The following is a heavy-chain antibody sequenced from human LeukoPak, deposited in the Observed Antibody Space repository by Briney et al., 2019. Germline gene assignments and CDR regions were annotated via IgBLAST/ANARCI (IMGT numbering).Heavy chain of an antibody. CDR2: ISYDGSSK. J-gene: IGHJ5*02. CDR3: ASPRWYDP. V-gene: IGHV3-30*04. Sequence: GRSLRLSCAASGFTVSGYAMNWVRQAPGKGLEWVAVISYDGSSKNYADSVKDRFTISRDNSKNTLYLQMNSLRVDDTAVYYCASPRWYDPWGQGTLVTVSS. CDR1: GFTVSGYA.